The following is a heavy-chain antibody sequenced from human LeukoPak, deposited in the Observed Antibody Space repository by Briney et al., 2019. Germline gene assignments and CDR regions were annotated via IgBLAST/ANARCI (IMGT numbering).Heavy chain of an antibody. CDR1: GLTLNIYD. D-gene: IGHD4-17*01. J-gene: IGHJ4*02. V-gene: IGHV3-48*01. CDR3: AGFGDYPY. Sequence: SGVSLRLPCTASGLTLNIYDMQWLRQAPGEGLKWVAYFGITSTIYYAESVKGRFTISRDNAKNSMYLKMNSLRAEDTAVYYCAGFGDYPYWGQGTLVTVSS. CDR2: FGITSTI.